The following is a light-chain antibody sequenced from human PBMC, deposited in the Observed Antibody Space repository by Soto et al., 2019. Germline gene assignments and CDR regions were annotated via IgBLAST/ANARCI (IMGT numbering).Light chain of an antibody. Sequence: EIVLTQSPGTLSLSPGERATLSCRASQSVASSFLAWYQQKPGQAPTLLIDGASSRATDIPDRFSVSGSGTDFTLTISRLEPEDYAVYYCQQYGTSGTFGQGTKVDIK. V-gene: IGKV3-20*01. CDR2: GAS. CDR3: QQYGTSGT. J-gene: IGKJ1*01. CDR1: QSVASSF.